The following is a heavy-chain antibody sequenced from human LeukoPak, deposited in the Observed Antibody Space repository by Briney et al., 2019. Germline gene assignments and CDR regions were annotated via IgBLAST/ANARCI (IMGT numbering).Heavy chain of an antibody. CDR2: ISGSGGST. D-gene: IGHD3-10*01. J-gene: IGHJ4*02. Sequence: GGSLRLSCAASGFTFSNYAMTWVRQAPGKGLEWVSTISGSGGSTFYADSVEGRFTISRDNSKNTLYLQMNSLRAEDTAIYYCAKVQWFGELRYFGYWGQGTLVTVSS. CDR3: AKVQWFGELRYFGY. CDR1: GFTFSNYA. V-gene: IGHV3-23*01.